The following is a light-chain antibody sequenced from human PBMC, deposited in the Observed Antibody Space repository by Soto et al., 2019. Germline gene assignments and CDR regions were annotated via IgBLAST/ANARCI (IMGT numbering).Light chain of an antibody. CDR3: QRYNNFPLT. V-gene: IGKV3D-15*01. CDR2: GAI. J-gene: IGKJ4*02. Sequence: IVMTQSPATLSVSPWERATLSCRASHAVNNNLGWYQQKPGQAPRLLIYGAITRATGIPARFSGSGSGTEFRLTISSLRSEDFAVYYRQRYNNFPLTLG. CDR1: HAVNNN.